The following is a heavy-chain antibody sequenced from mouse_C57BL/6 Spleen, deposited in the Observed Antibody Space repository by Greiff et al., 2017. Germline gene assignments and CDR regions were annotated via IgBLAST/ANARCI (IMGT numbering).Heavy chain of an antibody. V-gene: IGHV5-17*01. Sequence: EVKLLESGGGLVKPGGSLKLSCAASGFTFSDYGMSWVRQAPEKGLEWVAYISSGSSSIYYADTVKGRFTISRDHAKNTLILHMKSLSSENTDMYNCTKKYINFYAMDYWGQGTSVTVSS. CDR2: ISSGSSSI. D-gene: IGHD2-5*01. J-gene: IGHJ4*01. CDR1: GFTFSDYG. CDR3: TKKYINFYAMDY.